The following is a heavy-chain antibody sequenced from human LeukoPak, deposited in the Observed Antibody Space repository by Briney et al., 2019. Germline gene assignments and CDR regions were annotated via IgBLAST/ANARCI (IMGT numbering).Heavy chain of an antibody. J-gene: IGHJ4*02. CDR2: ISSDKGNK. CDR1: GFTFSSYG. CDR3: ARDFGPALRYFADY. D-gene: IGHD3-9*01. V-gene: IGHV3-30*03. Sequence: GGSLRLSCAASGFTFSSYGMNWVRQAPGKGLEWVAIISSDKGNKYYVDSVKGRFTISRDNSKNTLYLQMNSLRAEDTAVYYCARDFGPALRYFADYWGQGTLVTVSS.